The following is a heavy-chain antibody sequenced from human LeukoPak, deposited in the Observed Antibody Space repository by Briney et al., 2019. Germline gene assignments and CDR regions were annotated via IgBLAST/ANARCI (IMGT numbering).Heavy chain of an antibody. CDR3: ARGDQITMVRGVTPFDY. D-gene: IGHD3-10*01. CDR1: GFTCSSYW. V-gene: IGHV3-7*01. CDR2: IKQDGSEK. Sequence: GGSLRLCCADSGFTCSSYWTSWFRQAPGKGLEWVANIKQDGSEKYYVDSVKGRFTISSDNAKNSLYLQMNSLRAEDTAVYYCARGDQITMVRGVTPFDYWGQGTLVTVSS. J-gene: IGHJ4*02.